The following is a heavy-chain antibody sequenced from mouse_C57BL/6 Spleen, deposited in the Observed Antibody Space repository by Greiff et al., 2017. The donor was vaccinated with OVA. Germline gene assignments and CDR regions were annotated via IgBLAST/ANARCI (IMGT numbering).Heavy chain of an antibody. CDR1: GFTFSSYA. J-gene: IGHJ2*01. D-gene: IGHD4-1*01. CDR2: ISDGCGFT. V-gene: IGHV5-4*01. Sequence: EVMLVESGGGLVKPGGSLKLSCAASGFTFSSYAMSWVRQTPSTSLEWVATISDGCGFTSYPDNVKGRFTNSRDNAKNNLYLQMSHLKAEDTAMYNCAREDTGTDYFDYWGQGTTLTVSS. CDR3: AREDTGTDYFDY.